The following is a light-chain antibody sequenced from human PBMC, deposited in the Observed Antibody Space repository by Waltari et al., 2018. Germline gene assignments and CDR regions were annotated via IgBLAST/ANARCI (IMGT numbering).Light chain of an antibody. CDR3: QQYGDSRT. CDR2: GAS. J-gene: IGKJ1*01. CDR1: QSLSGSY. V-gene: IGKV3-20*01. Sequence: EIVLTQSPGTLSLSPEERATLSCRASQSLSGSYLAWYQQKPGQAPRLLISGASTRATGIPDRFSGSGSGTDFTLTISRLEPEDFAVYFCQQYGDSRTFGQGTKVEIK.